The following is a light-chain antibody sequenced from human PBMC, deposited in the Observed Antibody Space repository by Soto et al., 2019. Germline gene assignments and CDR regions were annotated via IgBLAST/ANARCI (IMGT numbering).Light chain of an antibody. CDR2: KAS. V-gene: IGKV1-5*03. Sequence: DIPMTQSPSPLSASVGDRVTITCRASQSISTWLAWYQQKPGKAPKLLIYKASTLQSGVPSSFSGSGSRTELTLTISSLQPNDFATYFCQQYSTHSRAFGQGTKVEL. CDR3: QQYSTHSRA. CDR1: QSISTW. J-gene: IGKJ1*01.